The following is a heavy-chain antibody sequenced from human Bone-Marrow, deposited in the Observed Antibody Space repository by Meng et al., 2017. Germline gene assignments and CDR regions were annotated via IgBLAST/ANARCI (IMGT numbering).Heavy chain of an antibody. D-gene: IGHD3-22*01. J-gene: IGHJ4*02. CDR1: GYTFTSYG. Sequence: QGQLVQSGPEVKKPGASVKVSCKASGYTFTSYGISWVRQAPGQGLEWMGRINPNSGGTNYAQKFQGRVTMTRDTSISTAYMELSRLRSDDTAVYYCAREREAQYYYDSSDRRFDYWGQGTLVTVSS. V-gene: IGHV1-2*06. CDR3: AREREAQYYYDSSDRRFDY. CDR2: INPNSGGT.